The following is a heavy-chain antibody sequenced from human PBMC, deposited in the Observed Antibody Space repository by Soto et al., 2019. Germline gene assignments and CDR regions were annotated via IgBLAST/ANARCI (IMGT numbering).Heavy chain of an antibody. CDR1: GGSISSYY. CDR3: ARGVGGGSWYKTNGDYYYGMDV. D-gene: IGHD6-13*01. J-gene: IGHJ6*02. Sequence: SETLSLTCTVSGGSISSYYWSWIRQPPGKGLEWIGYIYYSGSTNYNPSLKSRVTISVDTSKNQFSLKLSSVTAADTAVYYCARGVGGGSWYKTNGDYYYGMDVWGQGTTVTVSS. V-gene: IGHV4-59*01. CDR2: IYYSGST.